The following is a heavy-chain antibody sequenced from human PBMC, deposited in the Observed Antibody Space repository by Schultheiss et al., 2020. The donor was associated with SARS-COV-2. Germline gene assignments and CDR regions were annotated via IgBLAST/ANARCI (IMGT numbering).Heavy chain of an antibody. CDR1: GFTFSSYS. Sequence: GGSLRLSCAASGFTFSSYSMNWVRQAPGKGLEWVSRINSDGSSTSYADSVKGRFTISRDNAKNTLYLQMNSLRAEDTAVYYCAREKGCSGGSCYSYGMDVWGQGTTVTVSS. J-gene: IGHJ6*02. CDR2: INSDGSST. CDR3: AREKGCSGGSCYSYGMDV. V-gene: IGHV3-74*01. D-gene: IGHD2-15*01.